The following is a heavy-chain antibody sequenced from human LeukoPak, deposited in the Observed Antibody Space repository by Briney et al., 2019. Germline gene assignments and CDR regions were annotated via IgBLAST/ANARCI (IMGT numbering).Heavy chain of an antibody. CDR2: ITSSSSYI. CDR3: ARRVQSGNSNVYGAYYYGMGV. V-gene: IGHV3-21*01. J-gene: IGHJ6*02. Sequence: GGSLRLSCATSGFIFSNYWMSWVRQAPGKGLEWVSSITSSSSYIYYADSVKGRFTISRDTAKNSLYLQMNGLRAEDTAVYYCARRVQSGNSNVYGAYYYGMGVWGQGPTVTVAS. D-gene: IGHD4-11*01. CDR1: GFIFSNYW.